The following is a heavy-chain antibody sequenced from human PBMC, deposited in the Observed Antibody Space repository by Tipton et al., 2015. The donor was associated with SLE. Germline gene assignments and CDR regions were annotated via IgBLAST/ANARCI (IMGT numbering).Heavy chain of an antibody. CDR2: ISGSGGST. J-gene: IGHJ4*02. CDR1: GFRFGDYA. CDR3: AKDLTTGWYLDY. V-gene: IGHV3-23*01. Sequence: GSLRLSCVASGFRFGDYAMTWVRQAPGKGLEWVSSISGSGGSTYYADSVKGRFTISSDTSKNTLYLQMNSLRVDDTAVYYCAKDLTTGWYLDYWGQGTLVTVSS. D-gene: IGHD6-19*01.